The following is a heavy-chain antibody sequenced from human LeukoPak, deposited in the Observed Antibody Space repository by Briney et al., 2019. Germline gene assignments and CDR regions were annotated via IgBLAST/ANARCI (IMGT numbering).Heavy chain of an antibody. CDR1: GGSISSYY. Sequence: ASETLSLTCTVSGGSISSYYWSWIRQPPGKGLEWLGYIYYSGSTNYNPSHKSRVTISVDTSKNQFSLKLSSVTAADTAVYYCARAVAWDTAMPPSWFDPWGQGTLVTVSS. CDR2: IYYSGST. D-gene: IGHD5-18*01. J-gene: IGHJ5*02. V-gene: IGHV4-59*08. CDR3: ARAVAWDTAMPPSWFDP.